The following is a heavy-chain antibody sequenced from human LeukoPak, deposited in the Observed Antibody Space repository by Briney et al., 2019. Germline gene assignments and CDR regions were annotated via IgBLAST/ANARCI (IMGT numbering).Heavy chain of an antibody. CDR2: ISTSSSII. J-gene: IGHJ4*02. D-gene: IGHD3-22*01. V-gene: IGHV3-48*01. CDR1: GFTFSSYS. CDR3: ARGQPISMITGPYFDY. Sequence: PGGSLRLSCAASGFTFSSYSMSWVRQAPGKGLEWVSYISTSSSIIYYADSVKGRFTISRDDAKNSVSLQMNSLRAEDTAVYFCARGQPISMITGPYFDYWGQGTLVTVSS.